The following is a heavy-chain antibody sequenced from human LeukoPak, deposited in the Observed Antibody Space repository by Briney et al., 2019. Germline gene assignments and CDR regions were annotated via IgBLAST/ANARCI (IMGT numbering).Heavy chain of an antibody. V-gene: IGHV1-3*01. D-gene: IGHD3-9*01. Sequence: ASVKVSCKASGYTFTSYAMHWVRQAPGQRLEWMGWINAGNGYTKYPQKFQGRVAFTRDTSASTAYMELSSLRSEDTAVYYCARDMRFFDWLYDYWGQGTLVTVSS. CDR2: INAGNGYT. CDR1: GYTFTSYA. CDR3: ARDMRFFDWLYDY. J-gene: IGHJ4*02.